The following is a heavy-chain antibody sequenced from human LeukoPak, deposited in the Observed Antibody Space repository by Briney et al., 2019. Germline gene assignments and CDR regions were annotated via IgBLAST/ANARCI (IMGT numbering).Heavy chain of an antibody. CDR1: GGSISSYY. Sequence: SETLSLTCTVSGGSISSYYWSWIRQPPGKGLEWIGYIYYSESTNYNPSLKSRVTISVDTSKNQFSLKLSSVTAADTAVYYCARHGTISSESYFDYWGPGALVTVSS. D-gene: IGHD1-14*01. CDR3: ARHGTISSESYFDY. J-gene: IGHJ4*02. CDR2: IYYSEST. V-gene: IGHV4-59*01.